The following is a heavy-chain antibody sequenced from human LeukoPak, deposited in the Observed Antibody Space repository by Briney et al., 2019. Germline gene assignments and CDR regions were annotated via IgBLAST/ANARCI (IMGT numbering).Heavy chain of an antibody. D-gene: IGHD1-26*01. V-gene: IGHV3-49*04. CDR2: IRSKSYGGTT. Sequence: GGSLRLSCTASGFTFGDYAMSWVRQAPGKGLEWVGFIRSKSYGGTTEYAASVKGRFTISRDDSKSIAYLQMNSLKTEDTAVYYCNRDRKYSGSLWGQGTLVTVSS. CDR3: NRDRKYSGSL. J-gene: IGHJ4*02. CDR1: GFTFGDYA.